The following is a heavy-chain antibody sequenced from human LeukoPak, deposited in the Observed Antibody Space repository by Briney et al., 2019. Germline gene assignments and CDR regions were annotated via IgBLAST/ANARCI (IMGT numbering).Heavy chain of an antibody. CDR3: TRSVRNGHIDY. CDR2: SNPNSGDT. CDR1: GYTFTGYY. V-gene: IGHV1-2*02. D-gene: IGHD2-21*01. Sequence: ASVKVSCKASGYTFTGYYMHWVRQAPGQGLEWMGWSNPNSGDTNYAQKFQGRVTMTRDTSISTAYMELSRLRSDDTAVYYCTRSVRNGHIDYWGQGTLVTVSS. J-gene: IGHJ4*02.